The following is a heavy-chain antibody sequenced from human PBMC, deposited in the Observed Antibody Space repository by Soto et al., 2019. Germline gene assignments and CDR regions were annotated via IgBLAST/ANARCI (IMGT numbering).Heavy chain of an antibody. CDR3: AKLEVGRIYKPMASPYYHYYGIDV. V-gene: IGHV3-23*01. CDR1: GFTFSSCA. CDR2: IIDSGGST. D-gene: IGHD1-26*01. Sequence: GSLRLSCAASGFTFSSCAMGWVRQAPGKGLEWVSDIIDSGGSTYYADSVKGRFTISRDNSKSTLYLQMNGLRAEDTALYYCAKLEVGRIYKPMASPYYHYYGIDVWGQGTTVTVSS. J-gene: IGHJ6*02.